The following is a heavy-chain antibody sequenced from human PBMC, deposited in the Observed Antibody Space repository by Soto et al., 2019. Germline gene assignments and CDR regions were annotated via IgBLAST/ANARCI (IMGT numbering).Heavy chain of an antibody. CDR2: ISYSGST. D-gene: IGHD3-10*01. J-gene: IGHJ5*02. CDR1: GDSISSGDYY. Sequence: QVQLQESGPGLVKPSQTLSLTCTVSGDSISSGDYYWSWIRQQPGKGLEWIGHISYSGSTSYNPSLKSRVTISVDSSKIQFTLSLTSVTAADTAVYYCARDEVGYYYGSGIRRWFDPWGQGTLVTVSP. CDR3: ARDEVGYYYGSGIRRWFDP. V-gene: IGHV4-31*03.